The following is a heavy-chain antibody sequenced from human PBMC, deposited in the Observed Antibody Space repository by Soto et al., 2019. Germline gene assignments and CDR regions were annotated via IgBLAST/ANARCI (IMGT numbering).Heavy chain of an antibody. CDR2: ISGSGGST. CDR1: GFTFSSYA. D-gene: IGHD2-15*01. V-gene: IGHV3-23*01. Sequence: GGSLRLSCAASGFTFSSYAMSWVRQAPGKGLEWVSAISGSGGSTYYADSVKGRFTISRDNAKNSLYLQMNSLRAEDTAVYYCAREGGYCSGGSCRISDDAFDIWGQGTMVTVSS. CDR3: AREGGYCSGGSCRISDDAFDI. J-gene: IGHJ3*02.